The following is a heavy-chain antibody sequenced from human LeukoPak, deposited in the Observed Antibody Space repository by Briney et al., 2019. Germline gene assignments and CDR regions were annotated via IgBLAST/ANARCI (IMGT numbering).Heavy chain of an antibody. V-gene: IGHV4-59*08. J-gene: IGHJ4*02. D-gene: IGHD2-2*01. CDR2: IYYSGST. Sequence: KPSETLSLTCTVSGGSISSYYWSWIQQPPGKGLEWIGYIYYSGSTNYNPSLKSRVTISVDTSKNQFSLKLSSVTAADTAVYYCARQVVPAANIDYWGQGTLVTVSS. CDR1: GGSISSYY. CDR3: ARQVVPAANIDY.